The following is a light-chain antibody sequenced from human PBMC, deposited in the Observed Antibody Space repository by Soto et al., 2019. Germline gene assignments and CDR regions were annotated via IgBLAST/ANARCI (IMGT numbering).Light chain of an antibody. V-gene: IGKV1-27*01. CDR2: AAS. CDR1: QGISNY. CDR3: QKYNNAPRT. J-gene: IGKJ1*01. Sequence: DIQMTQSPSSLSASVGDTVTITCRASQGISNYLAWYQQKPGQVPNLLIYAASTLQSGVPSRFSGSGSGTDFTLTSSSLRPEAVATYCCQKYNNAPRTFGQGTKVEI.